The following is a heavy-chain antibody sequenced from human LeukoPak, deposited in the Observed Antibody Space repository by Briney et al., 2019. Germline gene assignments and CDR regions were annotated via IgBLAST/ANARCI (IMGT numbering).Heavy chain of an antibody. Sequence: SVKVSCKASGRTFTSYAISWVRQAPGQGLEWMGRIIPIFGIANYAQKFQGRVTITADKSTSTAYMELSSLRSEDTAVYYCARDTSGATADYWGQGTLVTVSS. J-gene: IGHJ4*02. CDR1: GRTFTSYA. D-gene: IGHD5-12*01. CDR2: IIPIFGIA. V-gene: IGHV1-69*04. CDR3: ARDTSGATADY.